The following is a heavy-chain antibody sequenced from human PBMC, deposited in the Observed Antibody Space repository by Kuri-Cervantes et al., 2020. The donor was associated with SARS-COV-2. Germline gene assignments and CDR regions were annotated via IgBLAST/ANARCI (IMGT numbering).Heavy chain of an antibody. CDR2: IIPIFGTA. CDR1: GGTFSSYA. Sequence: SVKVSCKASGGTFSSYAISWVRQAPGQGLEWMGGIIPIFGTANYAQKFQGRVTITADESTSTAYMELSSLRSEDTAVYYCARGGWGTVRGVIKGNYYYYYYMDVWGKGPTVTVSS. V-gene: IGHV1-69*13. CDR3: ARGGWGTVRGVIKGNYYYYYYMDV. J-gene: IGHJ6*03. D-gene: IGHD3-10*01.